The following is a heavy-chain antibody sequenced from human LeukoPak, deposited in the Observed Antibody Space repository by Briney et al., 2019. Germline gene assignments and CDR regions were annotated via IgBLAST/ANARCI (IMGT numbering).Heavy chain of an antibody. CDR3: ARHGPAYSSGWYTPRTRWFDP. CDR2: IYYSGST. CDR1: GGSISSGGYS. V-gene: IGHV4-30-4*07. Sequence: PSQTLSLTCAVSGGSISSGGYSWSWIRQPPGKGLEWIGYIYYSGSTYYNPSLKSRVTISVDTSKNQFSLKLSSVTAADTAVYYCARHGPAYSSGWYTPRTRWFDPWGQGTLVTVSS. D-gene: IGHD6-19*01. J-gene: IGHJ5*02.